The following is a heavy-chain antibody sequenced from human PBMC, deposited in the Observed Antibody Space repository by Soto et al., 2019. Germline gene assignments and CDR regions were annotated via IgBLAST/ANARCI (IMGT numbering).Heavy chain of an antibody. CDR1: GYSFTNND. CDR3: ARDPPPSIVVVPAALDY. Sequence: ASVKVSCKASGYSFTNNDVSWVRQATGQGLEWMGWMNPGSGDTGYAQKFQGRVTMTRDTSISTAYMELSRLRSDDTAVYYCARDPPPSIVVVPAALDYWGQGTLVTVSS. CDR2: MNPGSGDT. V-gene: IGHV1-8*01. J-gene: IGHJ4*02. D-gene: IGHD2-2*01.